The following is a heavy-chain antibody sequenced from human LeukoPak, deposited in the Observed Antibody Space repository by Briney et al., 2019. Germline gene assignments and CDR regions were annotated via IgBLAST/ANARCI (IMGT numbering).Heavy chain of an antibody. CDR3: ANSYDY. CDR1: GFTFDDYA. D-gene: IGHD1-26*01. Sequence: GGSLRLSCAASGFTFDDYAMHWVRQAPGKGLERVSLISWDGGSTYYADSVKGRFTISRDNSKNSLYLKMNSLRAEDTALYYCANSYDYWGQGTLVTVSS. V-gene: IGHV3-43D*03. CDR2: ISWDGGST. J-gene: IGHJ4*02.